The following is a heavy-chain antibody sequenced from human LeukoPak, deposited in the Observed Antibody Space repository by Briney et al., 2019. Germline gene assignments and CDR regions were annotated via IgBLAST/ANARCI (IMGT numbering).Heavy chain of an antibody. CDR1: GFMFSSYG. CDR3: AKKTPGDWVPLDS. V-gene: IGHV3-30*02. CDR2: ISYDGNLK. J-gene: IGHJ4*02. Sequence: GGSLRLSCAASGFMFSSYGMHWVRQAPGKGLEWVAYISYDGNLKDYADSVKGRFTVSRDNSKNTLFLQMNSLRVEDTAVYYCAKKTPGDWVPLDSWGQGTVVTVSS. D-gene: IGHD3-9*01.